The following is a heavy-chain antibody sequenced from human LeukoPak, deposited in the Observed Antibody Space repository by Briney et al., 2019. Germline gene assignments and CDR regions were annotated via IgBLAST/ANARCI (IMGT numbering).Heavy chain of an antibody. Sequence: GGSLRLSCAASGFTFSSYSMNWVRQAPGKGLEWVSSISSSSSYIYYADSVKGRFTISRDNAKNSLYLQMNSLRAEDTAVYYCARDTLPTVTPLYSDYWGQGTLVTVSS. D-gene: IGHD4-17*01. J-gene: IGHJ4*02. CDR2: ISSSSSYI. CDR1: GFTFSSYS. CDR3: ARDTLPTVTPLYSDY. V-gene: IGHV3-21*01.